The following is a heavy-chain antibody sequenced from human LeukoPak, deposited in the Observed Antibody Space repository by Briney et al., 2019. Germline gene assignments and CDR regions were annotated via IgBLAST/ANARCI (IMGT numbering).Heavy chain of an antibody. CDR3: AKDQSGIAAAGTFDY. D-gene: IGHD6-13*01. J-gene: IGHJ4*02. CDR2: ISGSGGRT. CDR1: GFTFSSYA. V-gene: IGHV3-23*01. Sequence: GSLRLSCAASGFTFSSYAMSWVRQAPGKGLEWVSAISGSGGRTYYADSVKGRFTISRHNSKNTLYLQMNSLRADDTAVYYCAKDQSGIAAAGTFDYWGQGTLVTVSS.